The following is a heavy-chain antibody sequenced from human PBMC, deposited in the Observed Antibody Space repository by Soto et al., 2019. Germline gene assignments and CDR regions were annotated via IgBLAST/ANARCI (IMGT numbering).Heavy chain of an antibody. CDR1: GFTFSSYA. V-gene: IGHV3-23*01. J-gene: IGHJ4*02. CDR3: AKAAQTSGWSSPNF. Sequence: GGSLRLSCAASGFTFSSYAMSWVRQAPGKGLEWVPAISGSGSNTYYADFVKGRFTISRDNSKNTLYLQMNSLRAEDTAVYYCAKAAQTSGWSSPNFWGQGTLVTVSS. D-gene: IGHD6-19*01. CDR2: ISGSGSNT.